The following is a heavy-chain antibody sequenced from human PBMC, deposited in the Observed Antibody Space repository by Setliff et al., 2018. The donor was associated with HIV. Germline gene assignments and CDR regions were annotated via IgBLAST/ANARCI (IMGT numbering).Heavy chain of an antibody. V-gene: IGHV4-34*01. J-gene: IGHJ4*02. CDR1: GESFSGYF. D-gene: IGHD1-26*01. Sequence: PSETLSLTCAVYGESFSGYFWSWIRQPPGKGLEWIGEINHSGSTNYNPSLKSRVSISVATSKNQFSLELNSVTAADTAVYYCAKDRSGSYRTFDYWGPGILVTVSS. CDR2: INHSGST. CDR3: AKDRSGSYRTFDY.